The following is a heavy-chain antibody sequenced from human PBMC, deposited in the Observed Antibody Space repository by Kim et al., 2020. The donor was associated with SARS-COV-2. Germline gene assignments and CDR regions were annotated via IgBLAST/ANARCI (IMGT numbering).Heavy chain of an antibody. CDR2: ISAYNGNT. CDR3: ARARGGLRLGGLSFVLDAFDI. CDR1: GYTFTSYG. V-gene: IGHV1-18*01. D-gene: IGHD3-16*02. J-gene: IGHJ3*02. Sequence: ASVKVSCKASGYTFTSYGISWVRQAPGQGLEWMGWISAYNGNTNYAQKLQGRVTMTTDTSTSTAYMELRSLRSDDTAVYYCARARGGLRLGGLSFVLDAFDIWGQGTMVTVSS.